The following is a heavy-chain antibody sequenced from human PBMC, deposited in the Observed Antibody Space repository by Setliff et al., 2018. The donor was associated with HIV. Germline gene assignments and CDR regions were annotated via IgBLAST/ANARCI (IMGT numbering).Heavy chain of an antibody. CDR2: ISSDGSNE. CDR1: GFTFSSYA. J-gene: IGHJ4*02. V-gene: IGHV3-30*04. CDR3: ARRRDAYNWADY. Sequence: GGSLRLSCAASGFTFSSYAMQWVRQAPGKGLEWVAVISSDGSNEYYADSVKGRFTISRDNSKNTLYVQMNSLRAEDTAVYYCARRRDAYNWADYWGQGSLVTVSS. D-gene: IGHD3-16*01.